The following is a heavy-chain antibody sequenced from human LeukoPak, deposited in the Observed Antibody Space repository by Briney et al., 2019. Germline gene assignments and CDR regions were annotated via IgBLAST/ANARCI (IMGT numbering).Heavy chain of an antibody. CDR3: ATLCSGGSCYSGGDYYYYYGMDV. J-gene: IGHJ6*02. V-gene: IGHV1-8*01. D-gene: IGHD2-15*01. CDR1: GYTFTSYD. Sequence: GASVKVSCKASGYTFTSYDINWVRQATGQGLEWMGWMNPNSGNTGYAQKFQGRVTMTRNTSISTAYMELSSLRSEDTAVYYCATLCSGGSCYSGGDYYYYYGMDVWGQGTTVTVSS. CDR2: MNPNSGNT.